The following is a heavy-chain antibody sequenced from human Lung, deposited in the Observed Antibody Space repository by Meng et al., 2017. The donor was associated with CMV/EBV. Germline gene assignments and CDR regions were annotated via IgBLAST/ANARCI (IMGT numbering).Heavy chain of an antibody. CDR3: ARDAEGGSSWTKIDY. CDR1: IGPNSSGTDF. CDR2: IYYSGTI. J-gene: IGHJ4*02. Sequence: SDILSLXCTLSIGPNSSGTDFCRRIRQTPGKGPEWIGCIYYSGTIHHNRSLKSRVSMSVDTSKNQFSLVLRSVSATDSAVYYCARDAEGGSSWTKIDYWGRGXLVTVSS. D-gene: IGHD6-13*01. V-gene: IGHV4-39*07.